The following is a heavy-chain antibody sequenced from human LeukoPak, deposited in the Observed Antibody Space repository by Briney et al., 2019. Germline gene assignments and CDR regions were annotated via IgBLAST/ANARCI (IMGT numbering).Heavy chain of an antibody. CDR1: GYTFTSYY. V-gene: IGHV1-46*01. J-gene: IGHJ4*02. CDR3: ARDRNGIAAAGGNDY. CDR2: INPSGGST. Sequence: AASVKVSCKASGYTFTSYYMHWVRQAPGQGLEWMGIINPSGGSTSYAQKFQGRVTMTRDTSTSTVYMELSSLRSEDTAVYYCARDRNGIAAAGGNDYWGQGTLVTVSS. D-gene: IGHD6-13*01.